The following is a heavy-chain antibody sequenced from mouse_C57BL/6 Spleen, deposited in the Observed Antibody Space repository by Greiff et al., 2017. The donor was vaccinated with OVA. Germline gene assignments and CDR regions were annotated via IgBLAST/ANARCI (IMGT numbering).Heavy chain of an antibody. Sequence: QVQLQQSGAELVRPGTSVKVSCKASGYAFTNYLIEWVKQRPGQGLEWIGVINPGSGGNNYNEKFKGKATLTADKSSSTAYMQLSSLTSEDSAVYFCARCRTIVTTRYFDYWGQGTTLTVSS. J-gene: IGHJ2*01. D-gene: IGHD2-5*01. CDR2: INPGSGGN. CDR1: GYAFTNYL. V-gene: IGHV1-54*01. CDR3: ARCRTIVTTRYFDY.